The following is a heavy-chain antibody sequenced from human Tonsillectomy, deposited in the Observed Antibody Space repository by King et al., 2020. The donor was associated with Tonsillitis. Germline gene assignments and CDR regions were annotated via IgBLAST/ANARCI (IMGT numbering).Heavy chain of an antibody. V-gene: IGHV4-34*01. CDR2: INHSGST. Sequence: VQLQQWGAGLLKPSETLSLTCGVHGGSFSGYNWTWIRQPPGKGLEWIGEINHSGSTNYNPSLKCRVTISVDTSKNQFSLKLSSVTAADTAVYYCAGPGHCSDGNCYFPYYYYYMAVWGKGTTVTVSS. CDR1: GGSFSGYN. D-gene: IGHD2-15*01. CDR3: AGPGHCSDGNCYFPYYYYYMAV. J-gene: IGHJ6*03.